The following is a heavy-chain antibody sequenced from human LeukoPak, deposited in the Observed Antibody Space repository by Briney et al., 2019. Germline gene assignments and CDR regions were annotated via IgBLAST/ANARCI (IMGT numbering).Heavy chain of an antibody. J-gene: IGHJ6*03. Sequence: ASVKVSCKASGYTFTSYDINWVRQATGQGLEWMGWMNPNSGNTGYAQKFQGRVTITRNTSISTAYMELSRLRSDDTAVYYCARAPLGYCSGGSCYPYYMDVWGKGTTVTVSS. CDR2: MNPNSGNT. D-gene: IGHD2-15*01. CDR3: ARAPLGYCSGGSCYPYYMDV. CDR1: GYTFTSYD. V-gene: IGHV1-8*03.